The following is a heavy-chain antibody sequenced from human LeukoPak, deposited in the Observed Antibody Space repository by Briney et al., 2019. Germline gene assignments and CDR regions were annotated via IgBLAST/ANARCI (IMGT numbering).Heavy chain of an antibody. D-gene: IGHD2-21*02. CDR2: ISGGGGGT. J-gene: IGHJ1*01. V-gene: IGHV3-23*01. CDR1: GFTFHTYA. CDR3: AKVREVGTHIWLLPWDL. Sequence: PGGSLRLSCAASGFTFHTYAMAWVRQTPGKGLEWVSSISGGGGGTYYAHSVKGRFTISRDNGNNTLYPQMNGLTAADTAFYYCAKVREVGTHIWLLPWDLWGQGTLVTVSS.